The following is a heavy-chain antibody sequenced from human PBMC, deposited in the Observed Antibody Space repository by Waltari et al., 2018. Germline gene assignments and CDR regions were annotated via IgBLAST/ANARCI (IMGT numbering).Heavy chain of an antibody. CDR3: ARDSGMITDAFDI. CDR2: IYSGGST. D-gene: IGHD3-16*01. J-gene: IGHJ3*02. Sequence: EVQLVETGGGLIQPGGSLRLSCAASGFTVSSNYMSWVRQAPGKGLEWVSVIYSGGSTYYADSVKGRFTISRDNSKNTLYLQMNSLRAEDTAVYYCARDSGMITDAFDIWGQGTTVTVSS. V-gene: IGHV3-53*02. CDR1: GFTVSSNY.